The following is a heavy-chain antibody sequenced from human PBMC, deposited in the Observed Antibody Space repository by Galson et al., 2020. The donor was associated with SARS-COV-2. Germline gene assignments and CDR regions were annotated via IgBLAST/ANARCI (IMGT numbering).Heavy chain of an antibody. CDR1: GGSIRNFY. CDR2: IYYSGST. CDR3: ARDVSGGSYYDY. Sequence: SQTLSLTCTVSGGSIRNFYWSWLRQPPGKGLEWIGHIYYSGSTNYNTPLKSRVTFSVETSKNQFSLRLSSVTAADTAVYYCARDVSGGSYYDYWGQGTLVTVSS. V-gene: IGHV4-59*01. D-gene: IGHD2-15*01. J-gene: IGHJ4*02.